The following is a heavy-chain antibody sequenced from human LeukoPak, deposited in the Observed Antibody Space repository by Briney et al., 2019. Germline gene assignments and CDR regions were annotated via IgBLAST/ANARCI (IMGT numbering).Heavy chain of an antibody. Sequence: GGSLRLSCAASGFTVSSNYMSWVRQAPGKGLEWVSVIYSGGSTYYADSVKGRFTISRDNSKNTLYLQMNSLRAEDTAVYYCAREHATVRGNYYYYGMDVWGQGTTVTVSS. CDR1: GFTVSSNY. CDR3: AREHATVRGNYYYYGMDV. D-gene: IGHD3-10*01. J-gene: IGHJ6*02. V-gene: IGHV3-66*01. CDR2: IYSGGST.